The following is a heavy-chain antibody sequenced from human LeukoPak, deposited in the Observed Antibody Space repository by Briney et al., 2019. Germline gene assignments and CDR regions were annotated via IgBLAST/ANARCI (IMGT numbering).Heavy chain of an antibody. V-gene: IGHV3-21*01. CDR2: ISSSSSYI. Sequence: GGSLRLSCAASGFTFSSYSMNWVRQAPGKGLEWVSSISSSSSYIYYADSVKGRFTISRDSAKNSLYLQMNSLRAEDTAVYYCARDEQRDAFDIWGQGTMVTVSS. D-gene: IGHD1/OR15-1a*01. CDR1: GFTFSSYS. J-gene: IGHJ3*02. CDR3: ARDEQRDAFDI.